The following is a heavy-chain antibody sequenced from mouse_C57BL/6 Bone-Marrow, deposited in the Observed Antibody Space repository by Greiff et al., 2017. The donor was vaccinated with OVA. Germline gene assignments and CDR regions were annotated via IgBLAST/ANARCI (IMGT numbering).Heavy chain of an antibody. D-gene: IGHD2-4*01. CDR3: ARWGDDYDVDY. CDR1: GYTFTSYW. Sequence: QVHVKQPGTELVKPGASVKLSCKASGYTFTSYWMHWVKQRPGQGLEWIGNINPSNGGTNYNEKFKSKATLAVDKSSSTAYMQLSSLTSEDSAVYYCARWGDDYDVDYWGQGTTLTVSS. CDR2: INPSNGGT. J-gene: IGHJ2*01. V-gene: IGHV1-53*01.